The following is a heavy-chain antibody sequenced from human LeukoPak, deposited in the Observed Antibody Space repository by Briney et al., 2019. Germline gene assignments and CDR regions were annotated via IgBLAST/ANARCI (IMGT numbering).Heavy chain of an antibody. V-gene: IGHV3-7*04. D-gene: IGHD3-10*01. CDR3: ARYGLSGTHDS. Sequence: PGVSLRLSCAASGFTFGSYWMSWVRQAPGKGLEWVANIKQDGSEKYYVHSVKGRYSISRDNAKNSLYLQMNSLRAEDTAVYYCARYGLSGTHDSWGQGTLVTVSS. J-gene: IGHJ4*02. CDR1: GFTFGSYW. CDR2: IKQDGSEK.